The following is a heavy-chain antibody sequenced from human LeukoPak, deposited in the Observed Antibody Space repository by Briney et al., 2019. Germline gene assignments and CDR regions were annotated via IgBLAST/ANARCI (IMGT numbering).Heavy chain of an antibody. CDR1: GFTISSYS. Sequence: GGSLRLSCAASGFTISSYSMNWVRQAPGKGLEWVSSISSSSSYIYYADSVKGRFTISRDNAKNSLYLQMNSLRAEDTAVYYCARDLRGQPYDYWGQGTLVTVSS. CDR3: ARDLRGQPYDY. D-gene: IGHD3-16*01. CDR2: ISSSSSYI. V-gene: IGHV3-21*01. J-gene: IGHJ4*02.